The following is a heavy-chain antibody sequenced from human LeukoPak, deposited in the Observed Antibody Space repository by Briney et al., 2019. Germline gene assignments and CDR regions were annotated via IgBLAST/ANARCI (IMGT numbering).Heavy chain of an antibody. Sequence: PGGSLRLSCAASGFIFSDYYMTWIRQAPGKGLEWLSYICSTDTTMYQADSVKGRFTVSRDDAKNSLYLQMDSLRAEDTAVYYCARGGVFGATYSWFDPWGQGTLVTVSS. CDR1: GFIFSDYY. CDR2: ICSTDTTM. V-gene: IGHV3-11*01. D-gene: IGHD3-3*01. CDR3: ARGGVFGATYSWFDP. J-gene: IGHJ5*02.